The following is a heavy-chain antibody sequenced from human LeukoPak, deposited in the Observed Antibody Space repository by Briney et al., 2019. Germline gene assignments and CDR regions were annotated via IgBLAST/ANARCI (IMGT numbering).Heavy chain of an antibody. CDR2: IKQDGSEK. V-gene: IGHV3-7*03. D-gene: IGHD1-1*01. Sequence: GGSLRLSCAASGFTLSSYWMSWVRQAPGKGLEWVANIKQDGSEKYYVDSVKGRFTISRDNAKNSLYLQMNSLRAEDTAVYYCARDQRNWNGDWFDPWGQGTLVTVSS. CDR3: ARDQRNWNGDWFDP. J-gene: IGHJ5*02. CDR1: GFTLSSYW.